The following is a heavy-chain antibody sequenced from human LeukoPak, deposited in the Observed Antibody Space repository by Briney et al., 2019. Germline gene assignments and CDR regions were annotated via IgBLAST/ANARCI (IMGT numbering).Heavy chain of an antibody. V-gene: IGHV3-66*02. J-gene: IGHJ6*03. CDR2: IYSGGST. CDR1: GFTVSSNY. D-gene: IGHD3-10*01. CDR3: ARTMVRGVIRYYYMDV. Sequence: GGSLRLSCAASGFTVSSNYMSWVRQAPGKGLEWVSVIYSGGSTYYADSVKGRFTISRDNSKNTLYLQMNSLRAEDTAAYYCARTMVRGVIRYYYMDVWGKGTTVTVSS.